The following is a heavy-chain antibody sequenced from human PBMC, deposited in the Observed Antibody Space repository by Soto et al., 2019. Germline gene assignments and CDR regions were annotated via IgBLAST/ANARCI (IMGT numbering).Heavy chain of an antibody. CDR3: AICPSGSAFYYYGMDV. Sequence: QVQLVESGGGVVQPGRSLRLSCAVSGFIFRSYAMHWVRQAPGKGLEWVAVASFDGSDTYSSDSVKGRFTSSRDNSKNMLYLQMNSLRAEDTAVYYCAICPSGSAFYYYGMDVWGQGTTVTVSS. D-gene: IGHD6-19*01. J-gene: IGHJ6*02. V-gene: IGHV3-30-3*01. CDR1: GFIFRSYA. CDR2: ASFDGSDT.